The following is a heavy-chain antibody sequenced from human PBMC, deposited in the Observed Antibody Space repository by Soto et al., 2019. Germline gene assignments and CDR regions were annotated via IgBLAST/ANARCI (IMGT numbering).Heavy chain of an antibody. J-gene: IGHJ5*02. V-gene: IGHV4-59*08. CDR2: IYDSGST. CDR1: GGSISNYY. CDR3: ARSRWFDP. Sequence: QMQLQESGPGLVKPSETLSLTCPVSGGSISNYYWSWIRQPPGKGLEWIGYIYDSGSTNYNPSLKNRVTISVETSKNQFSLNVSSVTAADTAVYYCARSRWFDPWGQGTLVTVSS.